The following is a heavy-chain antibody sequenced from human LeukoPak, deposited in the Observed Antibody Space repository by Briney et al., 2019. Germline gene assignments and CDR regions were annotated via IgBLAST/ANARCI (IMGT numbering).Heavy chain of an antibody. J-gene: IGHJ4*02. Sequence: SETLSLTCTVSAGSMSPYYWSWIRQPPGKGLELIGHIHYSGSTYYNASLGSRTFISVDTSKNQFSLRLTSVTAADTAVYYCARGLARFVANDYWGQGTLVTVSS. D-gene: IGHD1-26*01. CDR3: ARGLARFVANDY. V-gene: IGHV4-59*08. CDR1: AGSMSPYY. CDR2: IHYSGST.